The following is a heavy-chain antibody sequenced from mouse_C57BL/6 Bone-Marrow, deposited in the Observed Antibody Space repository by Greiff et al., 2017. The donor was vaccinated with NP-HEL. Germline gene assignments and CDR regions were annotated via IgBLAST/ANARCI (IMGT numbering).Heavy chain of an antibody. CDR3: ARNFGSYEVYAMDY. D-gene: IGHD1-1*02. CDR1: GFSLTSYG. J-gene: IGHJ4*01. Sequence: VQLKESGPGLVQPSQSLSITCTVSGFSLTSYGVHWVRQSPGKGLEWLGVIWSGGSTDYNAAFISRLSISKDNSKSQVFFKMNSLQADDTAIYYCARNFGSYEVYAMDYWGQGTSVTVSS. CDR2: IWSGGST. V-gene: IGHV2-2*01.